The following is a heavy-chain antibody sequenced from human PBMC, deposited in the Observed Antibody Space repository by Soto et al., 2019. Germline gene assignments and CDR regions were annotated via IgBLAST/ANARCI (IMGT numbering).Heavy chain of an antibody. D-gene: IGHD3-9*01. CDR2: IKSKTDGGTA. CDR3: ATEADGYYDVMTGYYKMGYFDY. CDR1: GFTFSNAW. J-gene: IGHJ4*02. Sequence: EVQLVESGGGLVKPGGSLRLSCAGSGFTFSNAWMSWVRQAPGKGLEWVGRIKSKTDGGTADYAAPVKGRFTISRDDSKNTLYLQMNSLKTEDTAVYYCATEADGYYDVMTGYYKMGYFDYWGQGTLVTVS. V-gene: IGHV3-15*01.